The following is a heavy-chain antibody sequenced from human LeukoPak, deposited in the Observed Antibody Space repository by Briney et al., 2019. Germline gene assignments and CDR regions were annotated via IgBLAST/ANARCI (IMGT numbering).Heavy chain of an antibody. J-gene: IGHJ3*02. CDR1: GYSISNGYY. V-gene: IGHV4-38-2*02. CDR2: IYHSGST. CDR3: ARDQNPRGSI. Sequence: SETLSLTCTVSGYSISNGYYWGWLRQPPGKGLEWIGNIYHSGSTYYTPSLKGRITISVDTSKNQFSLKLSSVTAADTAVYYCARDQNPRGSIWGQGTMVTVSS.